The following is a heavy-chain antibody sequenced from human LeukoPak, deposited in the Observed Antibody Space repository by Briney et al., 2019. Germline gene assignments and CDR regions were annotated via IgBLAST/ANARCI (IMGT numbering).Heavy chain of an antibody. D-gene: IGHD3-9*01. J-gene: IGHJ6*02. V-gene: IGHV1-18*01. Sequence: ASVKVSCKASGYTFTSYGISWVRQAPGQGLEWMGWISAYNGKTNYAQKLQGRVTMTTDTPTSTAYMELRSLRSDDTAVTYCAREHYDILTDYYNEWDYYGMDVWGQGTTVTVSS. CDR2: ISAYNGKT. CDR3: AREHYDILTDYYNEWDYYGMDV. CDR1: GYTFTSYG.